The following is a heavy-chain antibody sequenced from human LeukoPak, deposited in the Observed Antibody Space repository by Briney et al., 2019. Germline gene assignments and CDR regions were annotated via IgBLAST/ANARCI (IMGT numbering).Heavy chain of an antibody. CDR3: ARSFFYGSGSYSLYCFDY. J-gene: IGHJ4*02. D-gene: IGHD3-10*01. Sequence: PGGSLRLSCAASGFTFSSFAMSWVRQAPGKGLEWVSTISGGGSSTYYADSVKGRFTISRDNSKNTLHLHMISLRAEDTAVYYCARSFFYGSGSYSLYCFDYWGQGTLVTVSS. CDR2: ISGGGSST. V-gene: IGHV3-23*01. CDR1: GFTFSSFA.